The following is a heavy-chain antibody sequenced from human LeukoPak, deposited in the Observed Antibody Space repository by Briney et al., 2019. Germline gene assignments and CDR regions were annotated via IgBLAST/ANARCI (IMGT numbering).Heavy chain of an antibody. J-gene: IGHJ3*01. CDR2: IKQDGSPK. V-gene: IGHV3-7*01. CDR3: AKLARGDGFDL. Sequence: GGSLRLSCAASGLTFSTYWMSWVRQAPGKGLEWVASIKQDGSPKKYVDPVKGRFTISGDNAKNSVYLQMNSLRAEDTAVYYCAKLARGDGFDLWGQGTKVTVSS. CDR1: GLTFSTYW.